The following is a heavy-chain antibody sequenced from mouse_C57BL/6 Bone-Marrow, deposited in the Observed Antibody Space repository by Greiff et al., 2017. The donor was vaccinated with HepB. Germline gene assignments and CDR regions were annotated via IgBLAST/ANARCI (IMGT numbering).Heavy chain of an antibody. D-gene: IGHD1-1*01. V-gene: IGHV1-59*01. J-gene: IGHJ2*01. CDR1: GYTFTSYW. Sequence: QVQLQQPGAELVRPGTSVKLSCKASGYTFTSYWMHWVKQRPGQGLEWIGVIDPSDSYTNYNQKFKGKATLTVDTSSSTAYMQLRSLTSEDSAVYYCARFGPHYYGSSSDYWGQGTTLTVSS. CDR3: ARFGPHYYGSSSDY. CDR2: IDPSDSYT.